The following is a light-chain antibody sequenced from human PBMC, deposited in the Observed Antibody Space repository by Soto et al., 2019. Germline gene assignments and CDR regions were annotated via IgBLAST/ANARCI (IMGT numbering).Light chain of an antibody. CDR2: EDS. Sequence: QSVLTQPASVSGSPGQSLTISCIGTSSDIGSYNLVSWYQQHPGTAPKLLISEDSKRPSGVPNRFSGSKSGNTASLTIAGLQAEDEAVYYCCAYAGGSTYVLFGGGTQLTVL. CDR3: CAYAGGSTYVL. V-gene: IGLV2-23*01. CDR1: SSDIGSYNL. J-gene: IGLJ2*01.